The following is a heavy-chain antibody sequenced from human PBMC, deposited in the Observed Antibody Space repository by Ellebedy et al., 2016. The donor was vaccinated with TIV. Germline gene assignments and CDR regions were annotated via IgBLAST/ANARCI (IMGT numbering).Heavy chain of an antibody. V-gene: IGHV3-74*01. D-gene: IGHD4-17*01. Sequence: GGSLRLXXAASGFTFNNYWMHWVHQVPGKGLVWVSRLNSDGTITNYADSVRGRFTISRDNAKSTLYLQMNSLRAEDTAVYYCARDPWEDYGDGGGDYWGQGTLVTVSS. CDR3: ARDPWEDYGDGGGDY. CDR1: GFTFNNYW. CDR2: LNSDGTIT. J-gene: IGHJ4*02.